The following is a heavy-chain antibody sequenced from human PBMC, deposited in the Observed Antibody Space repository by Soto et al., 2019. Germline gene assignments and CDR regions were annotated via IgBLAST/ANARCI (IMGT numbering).Heavy chain of an antibody. D-gene: IGHD6-13*01. V-gene: IGHV3-23*01. CDR2: ISGSGESI. CDR3: ARDRHGSDWYTYYFYTLAV. J-gene: IGHJ6*02. CDR1: GFIFSDYA. Sequence: EVQLLESGGGLVQPGASLRLSCAASGFIFSDYAMTWVRQAPGKGLEWVSGISGSGESIYYADSVEGRFTISRDNSKNTLYLQMNSLRGEDTAVYYCARDRHGSDWYTYYFYTLAVWGQGTTVTVSS.